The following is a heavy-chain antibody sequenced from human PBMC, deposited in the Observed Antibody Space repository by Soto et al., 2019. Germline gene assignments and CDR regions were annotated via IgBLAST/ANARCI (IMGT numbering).Heavy chain of an antibody. D-gene: IGHD2-21*02. CDR2: ISGSGGST. J-gene: IGHJ6*04. Sequence: LSCSASGFTFSSYAMSWVRQAPGKGLEWVSAISGSGGSTYYADSVKGRFTISRDNSKNTLYLQMNSLRAEDTAVYYCAKHGGGDYNGREVWGKGTTVTVSS. CDR3: AKHGGGDYNGREV. CDR1: GFTFSSYA. V-gene: IGHV3-23*01.